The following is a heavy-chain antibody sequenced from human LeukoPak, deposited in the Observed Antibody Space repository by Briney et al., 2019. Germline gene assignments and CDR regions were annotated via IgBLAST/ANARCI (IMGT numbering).Heavy chain of an antibody. Sequence: AGGSLRLSCAASGFTFSSYAMSWVRQAPGKGLEWVSAISGSGGSTYYADSVKGRFTISRDNSKNTLYLQTNSLRAEDTAVYYCAKDTTGYSSSWYDWGQGTLVTVSS. CDR1: GFTFSSYA. V-gene: IGHV3-23*01. CDR2: ISGSGGST. D-gene: IGHD6-13*01. J-gene: IGHJ4*02. CDR3: AKDTTGYSSSWYD.